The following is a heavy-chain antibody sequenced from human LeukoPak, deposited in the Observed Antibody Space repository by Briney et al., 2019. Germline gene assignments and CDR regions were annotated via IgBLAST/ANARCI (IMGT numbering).Heavy chain of an antibody. CDR1: GYTFTSYY. Sequence: ASVKVSCKASGYTFTSYYMHWVRQAPGQGLEWMGIINPSGGSTSYAQKFQGRVTMTRDTSTSTVYMELSSLRSEDTAVYCCASSGAAAGQRDYWGQGTLVTVSS. J-gene: IGHJ4*02. CDR2: INPSGGST. CDR3: ASSGAAAGQRDY. V-gene: IGHV1-46*01. D-gene: IGHD6-13*01.